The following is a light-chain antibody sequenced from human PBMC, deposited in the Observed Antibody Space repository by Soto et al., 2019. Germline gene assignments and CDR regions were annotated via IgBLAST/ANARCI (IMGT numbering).Light chain of an antibody. V-gene: IGKV1-27*01. Sequence: DIQMTQSPSSLSASVGDRVTITCRASQASSNYLAWYQQKPGKVPKLLIYAASTLQSGVPSRFSGSGSGTEFTLTISSLQPDDFGTYFCRHHNSYSQTFGQGTKVDIK. CDR2: AAS. CDR1: QASSNY. J-gene: IGKJ1*01. CDR3: RHHNSYSQT.